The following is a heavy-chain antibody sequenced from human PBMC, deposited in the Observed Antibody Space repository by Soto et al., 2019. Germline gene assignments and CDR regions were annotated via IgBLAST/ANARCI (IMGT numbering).Heavy chain of an antibody. J-gene: IGHJ6*02. V-gene: IGHV1-69*01. CDR1: GGTFSSYA. Sequence: QVQLVQSGAEVKKPGSSVTVSCKASGGTFSSYAISWVRQAPGQGLEWMGGIIPIFGTANYAQKFQGRVTITADESTSTAYRELSSLRAEDTAVYYCARPDSAILTGYYYYYYGMDVWGQGTTVTVSS. CDR2: IIPIFGTA. CDR3: ARPDSAILTGYYYYYYGMDV. D-gene: IGHD3-9*01.